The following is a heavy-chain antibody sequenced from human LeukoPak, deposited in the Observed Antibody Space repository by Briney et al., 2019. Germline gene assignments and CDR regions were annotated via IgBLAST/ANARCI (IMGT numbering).Heavy chain of an antibody. CDR2: MHPGNGNT. CDR1: GYRFISNY. Sequence: ASVKVSCKASGYRFISNYIQWVRQARGLGPEWIGWMHPGNGNTRYAEKFQGRVTMTRDTSINTAYMDLSSLRSDDTAVYYCAREGSYCVGGDCYSFDFWGQGTQITVSS. J-gene: IGHJ4*02. V-gene: IGHV1-2*02. D-gene: IGHD2-15*01. CDR3: AREGSYCVGGDCYSFDF.